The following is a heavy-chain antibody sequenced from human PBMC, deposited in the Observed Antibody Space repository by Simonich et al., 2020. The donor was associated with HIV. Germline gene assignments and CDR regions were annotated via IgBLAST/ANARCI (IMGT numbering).Heavy chain of an antibody. D-gene: IGHD3-22*01. CDR2: IYWDVNK. Sequence: QITLKESGPTLVKPTQTLTLTCTFSGFSLSTSGVGVGWIRQPPRKALEWLALIYWDVNKRYSPSLKSTLTITEDTSKNQVVLTMTNMDPVDTATYYCAHLYDSSGYYYVFFQHWGQGTLVTVSS. J-gene: IGHJ1*01. CDR1: GFSLSTSGVG. V-gene: IGHV2-5*02. CDR3: AHLYDSSGYYYVFFQH.